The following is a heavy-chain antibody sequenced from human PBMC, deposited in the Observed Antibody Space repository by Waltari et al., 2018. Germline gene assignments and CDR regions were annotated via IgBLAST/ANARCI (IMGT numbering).Heavy chain of an antibody. CDR2: IASDGSDI. V-gene: IGHV3-74*02. Sequence: EVKLVESGGDLVQPGGSLRLSCAASGFTFSKYWMHWVRQVPGKGLVWVSQIASDGSDIKYADAVEGRFTISRDNANDILYLQMNNLRVEDTATYYCATLRKDYYTMDVWGQGTTVTVS. CDR1: GFTFSKYW. CDR3: ATLRKDYYTMDV. J-gene: IGHJ6*02.